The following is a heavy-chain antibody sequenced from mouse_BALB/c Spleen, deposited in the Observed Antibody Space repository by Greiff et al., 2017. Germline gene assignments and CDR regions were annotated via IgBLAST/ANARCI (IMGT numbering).Heavy chain of an antibody. V-gene: IGHV3-1*02. D-gene: IGHD2-4*01. CDR1: GYSITSGYS. J-gene: IGHJ4*01. Sequence: EVQLQESGPDLVKPSQSLSLTCTVTGYSITSGYSWHWIRQFQGNKLEWMGYIHYSGSTNYNPSLKSRISITRDTSKNQFFLQLNSVTTEDTATYYCARLGGMITTYAMDYWGQGTSVTVSS. CDR3: ARLGGMITTYAMDY. CDR2: IHYSGST.